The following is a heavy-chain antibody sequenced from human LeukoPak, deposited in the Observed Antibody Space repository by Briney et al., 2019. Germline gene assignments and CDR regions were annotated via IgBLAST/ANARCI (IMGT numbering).Heavy chain of an antibody. Sequence: SETLSLTCTVSGGSISSGGYYWSWIRQPPGKGLEWIGEINHSGSTNYNPSLKSRVTISVDTSKNQFSLKLSSVTAADTAVYYCARGRANIAAPPAGWFDPWGQGTLVTVSS. J-gene: IGHJ5*02. D-gene: IGHD6-6*01. V-gene: IGHV4-39*07. CDR1: GGSISSGGYY. CDR2: INHSGST. CDR3: ARGRANIAAPPAGWFDP.